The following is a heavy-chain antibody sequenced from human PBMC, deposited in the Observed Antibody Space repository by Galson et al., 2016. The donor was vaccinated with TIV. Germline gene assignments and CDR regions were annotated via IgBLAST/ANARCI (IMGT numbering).Heavy chain of an antibody. CDR3: TKDTGTYFDSYYYGMNV. D-gene: IGHD3-22*01. Sequence: SLRLSCAVSGFTFSSNGVHWVRQAPGKGLEWVAFISYDGGDKYYADSVRGRFTISRDNSKNMLYLQMNSLRAEDTAVYYCTKDTGTYFDSYYYGMNVWGQGTTVTVSS. CDR1: GFTFSSNG. J-gene: IGHJ6*02. CDR2: ISYDGGDK. V-gene: IGHV3-30*18.